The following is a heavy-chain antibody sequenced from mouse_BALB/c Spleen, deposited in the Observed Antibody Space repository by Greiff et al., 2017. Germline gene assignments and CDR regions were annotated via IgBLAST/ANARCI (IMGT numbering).Heavy chain of an antibody. D-gene: IGHD1-1*01. V-gene: IGHV5-9-4*01. J-gene: IGHJ2*01. CDR2: ISSGGSYT. CDR3: ARADYYGSSQYYFDY. CDR1: GFTFSSYA. Sequence: EVMLVESGGGLVKPGGSLKLSCAASGFTFSSYAMSWVRQSPEKRLEWVAEISSGGSYTYYPDTVTGRFTISRDNAKNTLYLEMSSLRSEDTAMYYCARADYYGSSQYYFDYWGQGTTLTVSS.